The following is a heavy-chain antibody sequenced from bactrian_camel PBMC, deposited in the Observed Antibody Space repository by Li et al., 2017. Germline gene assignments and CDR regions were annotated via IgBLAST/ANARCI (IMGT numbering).Heavy chain of an antibody. D-gene: IGHD1*01. Sequence: HVQLVESGGGSVQAGGSLNLSCATSGYSSLCMGWFRQVPGKEREGVASIFTGGGSTYYADSVKGRFTISRDNANNTLYLQMNSLKPEDTGIYYCAADIRLCSRVTGVGKLKAVVGYWGQGTQVTVS. CDR2: IFTGGGST. CDR3: AADIRLCSRVTGVGKLKAVVGY. J-gene: IGHJ6*01. V-gene: IGHV3S54*01. CDR1: GYSSLC.